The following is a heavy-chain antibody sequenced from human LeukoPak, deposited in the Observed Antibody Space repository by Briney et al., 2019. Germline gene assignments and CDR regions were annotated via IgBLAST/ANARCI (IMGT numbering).Heavy chain of an antibody. CDR3: AKAEGYCSGTWCFRWFDY. CDR2: INGSGSFT. CDR1: GFTFSNYV. J-gene: IGHJ4*02. Sequence: PGGSLRLSCAASGFTFSNYVMGWVRQDPGKGLQWVSIINGSGSFTSYADSVKGRLTISRDNSKNTLYLQMNSLRAEDTAVYHCAKAEGYCSGTWCFRWFDYWGQGTLVTVSS. V-gene: IGHV3-23*05. D-gene: IGHD2-15*01.